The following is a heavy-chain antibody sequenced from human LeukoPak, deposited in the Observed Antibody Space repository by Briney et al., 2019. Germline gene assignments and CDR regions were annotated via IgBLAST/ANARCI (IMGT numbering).Heavy chain of an antibody. CDR1: GGSISSYY. CDR2: IYYSGST. CDR3: ARECPDLFIAAAGTGYFDY. J-gene: IGHJ4*02. D-gene: IGHD6-13*01. Sequence: SETLSLTCTVSGGSISSYYWSWIRQPPGKGLEWIGYIYYSGSTNYNPSLKSRVTISVDTSKNQFSLKLSSVTAADTAVYYCARECPDLFIAAAGTGYFDYWGQGTLVTVSS. V-gene: IGHV4-59*01.